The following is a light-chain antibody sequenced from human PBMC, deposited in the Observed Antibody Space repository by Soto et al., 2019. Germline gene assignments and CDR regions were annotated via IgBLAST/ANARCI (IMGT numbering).Light chain of an antibody. CDR3: QQRHMWPIT. CDR2: DAY. J-gene: IGKJ5*01. Sequence: EIVLTQSAATLSLSPGERATLYCRAGQSVSSYLAWYQQKPGQAPRLLIYDAYDRATGIPPRFSGSGSGTDFTLTISSLEPEDSAVYYCQQRHMWPITFGQGTRLEIK. V-gene: IGKV3-11*01. CDR1: QSVSSY.